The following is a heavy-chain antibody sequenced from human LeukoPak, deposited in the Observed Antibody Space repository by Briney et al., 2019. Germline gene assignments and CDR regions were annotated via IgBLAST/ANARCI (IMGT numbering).Heavy chain of an antibody. CDR3: ARWDAYYTGGIGYSGDFAFDL. J-gene: IGHJ3*01. D-gene: IGHD2-8*02. V-gene: IGHV3-7*01. Sequence: PGGSLRLSCAAAGVTFSIYWMSWVRQAPGKGLEWVASMKGDGSAKHFPHSVEGRFTISRDNAKNSLYLQMNSLRAEDTAIYYCARWDAYYTGGIGYSGDFAFDLWGQGTLVTVSS. CDR1: GVTFSIYW. CDR2: MKGDGSAK.